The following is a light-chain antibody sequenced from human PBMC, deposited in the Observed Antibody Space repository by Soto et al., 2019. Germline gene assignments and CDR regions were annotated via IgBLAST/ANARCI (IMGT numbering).Light chain of an antibody. Sequence: DIQMTQSPSSLSASEGESATITCRASQSVSTNLTWYQQRPGEAPKLLIYGASTRPTGIPSRFSASGSGTDFSLPISSLQPEDFGTYYCQQSYSPPFAFGPGTKVDI. CDR3: QQSYSPPFA. CDR1: QSVSTN. CDR2: GAS. V-gene: IGKV1-39*01. J-gene: IGKJ3*01.